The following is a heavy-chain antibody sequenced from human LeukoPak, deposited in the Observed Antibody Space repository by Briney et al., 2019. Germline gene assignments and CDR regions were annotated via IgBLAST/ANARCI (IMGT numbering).Heavy chain of an antibody. CDR2: IRYDGSNK. CDR3: ARRYCSSTSCYTYFDY. J-gene: IGHJ4*02. CDR1: GFTFSSYG. D-gene: IGHD2-2*02. V-gene: IGHV3-30*02. Sequence: PGGSLRLSCAPSGFTFSSYGMHWVRQAPGKGLEWVAFIRYDGSNKYYPHSVKGRFTISRDNAKNSLYLQMNSLRAEDTAVYYCARRYCSSTSCYTYFDYWGQGTLVTVSS.